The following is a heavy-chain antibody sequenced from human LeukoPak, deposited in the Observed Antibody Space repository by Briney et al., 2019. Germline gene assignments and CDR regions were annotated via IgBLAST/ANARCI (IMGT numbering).Heavy chain of an antibody. CDR1: GGSISSYY. Sequence: SETLSLTCTVSGGSISSYYWSWIRQPAGKGLEWIGRIHTSGTTHYNPSLKSRVTISVDTSKNQFSLKLSSVTAADTAVYYCARVGYDISTGPPHYMDVWGKGTTVTISS. D-gene: IGHD3-9*01. CDR2: IHTSGTT. V-gene: IGHV4-4*07. CDR3: ARVGYDISTGPPHYMDV. J-gene: IGHJ6*03.